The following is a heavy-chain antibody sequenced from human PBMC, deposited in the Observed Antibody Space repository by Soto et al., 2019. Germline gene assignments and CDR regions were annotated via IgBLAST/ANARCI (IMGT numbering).Heavy chain of an antibody. CDR3: ARGGWRQIDY. V-gene: IGHV4-59*08. CDR1: GGSIGSYY. Sequence: QAQLQESGPGLMKPSETLSLTCSVSGGSIGSYYWSWIRQPPGKGLEWIGYIYYSGSTNYNPSLKSRVTISVDTSKNQFSLKLRSVPAAATAVYYCARGGWRQIDYWGQGTLVTVSS. J-gene: IGHJ4*02. CDR2: IYYSGST. D-gene: IGHD3-3*01.